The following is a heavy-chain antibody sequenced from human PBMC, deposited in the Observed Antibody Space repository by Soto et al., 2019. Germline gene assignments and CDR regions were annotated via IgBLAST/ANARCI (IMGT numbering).Heavy chain of an antibody. Sequence: TSETLSLTCTVSGGSISSSSYYWGWIRQPPGKGLEWIGSIYYSGSTYYNPSLKSRVTISVDTSKNQFSLKLSSVTAADTAVYYCAGLWFGEGGLDYWGQGTLVTVSS. V-gene: IGHV4-39*01. CDR2: IYYSGST. CDR3: AGLWFGEGGLDY. D-gene: IGHD3-10*01. J-gene: IGHJ4*02. CDR1: GGSISSSSYY.